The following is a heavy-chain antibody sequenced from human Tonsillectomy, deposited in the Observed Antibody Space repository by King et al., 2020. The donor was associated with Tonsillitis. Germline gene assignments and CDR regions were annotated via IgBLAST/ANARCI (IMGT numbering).Heavy chain of an antibody. CDR2: ISSSSSYI. J-gene: IGHJ6*02. CDR3: ARGCSGGSCYPYYYGMDV. Sequence: VQLVESGGGLVKPGGSLRLSCAASGFTFSSYSMNWVRQSPGKGLEWVSSISSSSSYIYYADSVKGRFAISRDNAKHSLYLQMNSLRAEDTAVYYCARGCSGGSCYPYYYGMDVWGQGTTVTVSS. CDR1: GFTFSSYS. D-gene: IGHD2-15*01. V-gene: IGHV3-21*01.